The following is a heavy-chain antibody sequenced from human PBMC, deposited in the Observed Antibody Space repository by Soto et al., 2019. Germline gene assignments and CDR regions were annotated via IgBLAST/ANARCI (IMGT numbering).Heavy chain of an antibody. CDR1: GFWFSIYS. D-gene: IGHD6-19*01. V-gene: IGHV3-48*02. CDR3: ARSVEGHFDY. CDR2: ITSDTNTI. Sequence: EVQLVESGGGLVQPGGSLRLSCAASGFWFSIYSMNWVRQAPGKGLEWSAYITSDTNTIKYADSVKGRFTISRDNAKNSVYLQMNSLRDEDTAVYYCARSVEGHFDYWGQGTVVTVSS. J-gene: IGHJ4*02.